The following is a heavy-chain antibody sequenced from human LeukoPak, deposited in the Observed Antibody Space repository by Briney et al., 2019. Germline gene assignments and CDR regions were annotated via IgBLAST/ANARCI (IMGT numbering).Heavy chain of an antibody. CDR1: GFTFRSYD. CDR3: GRLGSHYDRLTGHLTGPPDC. D-gene: IGHD3-9*01. V-gene: IGHV3-48*03. CDR2: IGSRGSAT. Sequence: GGSLGLSCAASGFTFRSYDMNWVRQAPGKGLECISYIGSRGSATYYADSVKGRFTISRDNTKDSLFLQMNSLRAEDTAVYYCGRLGSHYDRLTGHLTGPPDCWGQGTRVTVSS. J-gene: IGHJ4*02.